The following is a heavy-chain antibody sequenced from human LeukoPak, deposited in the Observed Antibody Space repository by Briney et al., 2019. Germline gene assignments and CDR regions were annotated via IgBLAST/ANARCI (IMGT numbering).Heavy chain of an antibody. V-gene: IGHV1-3*01. CDR3: ARDYGGNSGPDY. CDR1: GYTFTSYA. CDR2: INAGNGNT. D-gene: IGHD4-23*01. Sequence: ASVKVSCKASGYTFTSYAMHWVRQAPGQRLEWMGWINAGNGNTKYSQKLQGRVTMTTDTSTSTAYMELRSLRSDDTAVYYCARDYGGNSGPDYWGQGTLVTVSS. J-gene: IGHJ4*02.